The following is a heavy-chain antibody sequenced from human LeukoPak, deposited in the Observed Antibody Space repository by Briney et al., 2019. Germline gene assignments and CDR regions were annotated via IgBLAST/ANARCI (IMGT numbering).Heavy chain of an antibody. D-gene: IGHD3-10*01. V-gene: IGHV4-34*01. CDR2: INHSGST. CDR1: GGSFSGYY. CDR3: ARGVTIRNGFDF. J-gene: IGHJ3*01. Sequence: SETLPLTCAVYGGSFSGYYWSWIRQPPGKGLEWIGEINHSGSTNYNPSLKSRVTISVDTSKNQFSLKLSSVTAADTALYYCARGVTIRNGFDFWGQGTMVTVSS.